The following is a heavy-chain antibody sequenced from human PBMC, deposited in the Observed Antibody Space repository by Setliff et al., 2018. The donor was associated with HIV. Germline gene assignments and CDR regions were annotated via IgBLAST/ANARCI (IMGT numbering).Heavy chain of an antibody. D-gene: IGHD2-2*01. V-gene: IGHV3-30*04. J-gene: IGHJ6*03. CDR1: GFTFSSYA. CDR3: ARGHSDRLLFVLYYYYMDV. CDR2: ILYDGSNK. Sequence: GGSLRLSCAASGFTFSSYAMHWVRQAPGKGLEWVAVILYDGSNKYYVDSVKGRFTISRDNAKNSLYLQMNSLRAEDTAVYYCARGHSDRLLFVLYYYYMDVWGKGTTVTVSS.